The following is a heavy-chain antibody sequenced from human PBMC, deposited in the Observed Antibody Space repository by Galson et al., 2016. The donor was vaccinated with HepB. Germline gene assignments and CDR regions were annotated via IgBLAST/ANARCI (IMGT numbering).Heavy chain of an antibody. Sequence: LSLTCTVSGGSINSSNYYWGWIRQPPGEGLEWIGSIFYTGNIYYNPSLKSRITISVDTSKNQFSLKLSSVTAADTAVYYCARHFNNSILFFHYWGQGTLVTVSS. CDR1: GGSINSSNYY. D-gene: IGHD6-13*01. CDR3: ARHFNNSILFFHY. J-gene: IGHJ4*02. V-gene: IGHV4-39*01. CDR2: IFYTGNI.